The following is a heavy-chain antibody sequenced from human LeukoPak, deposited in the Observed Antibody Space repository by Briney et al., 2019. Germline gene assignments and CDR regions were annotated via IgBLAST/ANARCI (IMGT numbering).Heavy chain of an antibody. D-gene: IGHD6-19*01. V-gene: IGHV4-30-2*01. Sequence: PSETLSLTCAVSGGSISSGGYSWSWIRQPPGKGLEWIGYIYHSGSTYYNPSLKSRVTISVDRSKNQFSLKLSSVTAADTAVYYCARGGIAVAGLPHNWFGPWGQGTLVTVSS. CDR2: IYHSGST. CDR3: ARGGIAVAGLPHNWFGP. J-gene: IGHJ5*02. CDR1: GGSISSGGYS.